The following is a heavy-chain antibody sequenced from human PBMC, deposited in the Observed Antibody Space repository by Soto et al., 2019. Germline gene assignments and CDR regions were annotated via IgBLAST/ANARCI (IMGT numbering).Heavy chain of an antibody. D-gene: IGHD6-13*01. CDR3: AQRRAYISSTWYYFDY. CDR2: IYWDDDK. CDR1: GFSLSASGVG. J-gene: IGHJ4*02. Sequence: QITLKESGPMLVKPTQTLTLTCTFSGFSLSASGVGVGWIRQPPGKALEWLALIYWDDDKLYSPSLKSRLTITNDTSKNQLVLTVTNMDPVDTATYYCAQRRAYISSTWYYFDYWGQGTLVTVSS. V-gene: IGHV2-5*02.